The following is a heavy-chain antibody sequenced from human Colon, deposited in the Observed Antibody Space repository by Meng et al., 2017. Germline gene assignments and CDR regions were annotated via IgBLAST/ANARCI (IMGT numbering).Heavy chain of an antibody. J-gene: IGHJ4*02. D-gene: IGHD5-24*01. CDR3: TKDNDGWHSKTDTFED. V-gene: IGHV3-9*01. CDR1: GFTFDDYA. Sequence: GGSLRLSCSASGFTFDDYAMHWVRQLSGKGLEWVAGITWNSASIGYEASVRGRFTISRDNAKNSLYLHMDSLRPEDTALYYCTKDNDGWHSKTDTFEDWGQGTLVTVSS. CDR2: ITWNSASI.